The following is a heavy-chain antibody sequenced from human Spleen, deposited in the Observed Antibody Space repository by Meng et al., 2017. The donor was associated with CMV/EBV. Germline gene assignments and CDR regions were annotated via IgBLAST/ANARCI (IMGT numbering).Heavy chain of an antibody. CDR1: GFTFRSHW. J-gene: IGHJ4*02. V-gene: IGHV3-74*01. CDR3: TRGVAELDY. Sequence: GGSLRLSCVASGFTFRSHWMHWVRQTPGKGLVWVSRISNDGSTTFYADSLKGRFTISRDNAKNSVYLQMNSLKTEDTAVYYCTRGVAELDYWGQGTLVTVSS. CDR2: ISNDGSTT. D-gene: IGHD1-26*01.